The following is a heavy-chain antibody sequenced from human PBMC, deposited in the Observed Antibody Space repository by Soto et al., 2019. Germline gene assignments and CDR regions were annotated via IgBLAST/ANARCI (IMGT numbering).Heavy chain of an antibody. Sequence: QVQLQESGPGLVKPSQTLSLTCTVSGGSISSGDYYWSWIRQPPGKGLEWIGYIYYSGSTYYNPSLKSRVNIAVDTSKNQFALKLSSVTAADTAVYYCARGGDGYNGNAFDIWGQGTMVTVSS. V-gene: IGHV4-30-4*01. CDR2: IYYSGST. CDR3: ARGGDGYNGNAFDI. D-gene: IGHD3-16*01. J-gene: IGHJ3*02. CDR1: GGSISSGDYY.